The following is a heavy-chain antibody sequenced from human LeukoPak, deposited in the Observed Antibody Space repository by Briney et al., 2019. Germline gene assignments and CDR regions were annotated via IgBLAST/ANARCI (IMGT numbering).Heavy chain of an antibody. CDR2: IYTSGST. CDR3: ARTTTVRYYYYYYMDV. Sequence: SETLSLTCTVSGGSISSCYWSWIRQPPGKGLEGIGYIYTSGSTNYNPSLKSRVTISVDTSKNQFSLKLSSVTAADTAVYYCARTTTVRYYYYYYMDVWGKGTTVTVSS. D-gene: IGHD4-11*01. J-gene: IGHJ6*03. CDR1: GGSISSCY. V-gene: IGHV4-4*09.